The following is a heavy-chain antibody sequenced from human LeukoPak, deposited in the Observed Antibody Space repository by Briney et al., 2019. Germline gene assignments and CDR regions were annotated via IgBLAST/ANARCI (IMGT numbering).Heavy chain of an antibody. D-gene: IGHD3-3*01. CDR1: GGSISSGSYY. V-gene: IGHV4-61*02. CDR2: IYTSGST. CDR3: ARDQVPDRLWSQRTALNWFDP. Sequence: SQTLSLTCTVSGGSISSGSYYWSWIRQPAGKGLEWIGRIYTSGSTNYNPSLKSRVTISVDTSKNQFSLKLSSVTAADTAVYYCARDQVPDRLWSQRTALNWFDPWGQGTLVTVSS. J-gene: IGHJ5*02.